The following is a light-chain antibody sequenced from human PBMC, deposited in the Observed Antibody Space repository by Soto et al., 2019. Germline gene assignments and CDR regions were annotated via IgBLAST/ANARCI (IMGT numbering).Light chain of an antibody. CDR1: SSDVENNNV. J-gene: IGLJ3*02. Sequence: QSVLTQPASVSGSPGQSITISCTGASSDVENNNVVSWYQQHPGKAPKLLIYEATKRPSGVSNRFSGSKSGDTASLTISGLQDEDEADYFCSSSVRRRTWVFGGGTKLTVL. CDR3: SSSVRRRTWV. CDR2: EAT. V-gene: IGLV2-23*01.